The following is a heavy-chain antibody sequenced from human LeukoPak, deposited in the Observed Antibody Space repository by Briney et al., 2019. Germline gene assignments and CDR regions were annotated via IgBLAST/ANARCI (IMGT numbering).Heavy chain of an antibody. J-gene: IGHJ4*02. CDR1: GFTFSSYW. CDR2: INSDGSST. V-gene: IGHV3-74*01. Sequence: PGGSLRLSCAASGFTFSSYWMHWVRQAPGKGLVWVSRINSDGSSTSYAASVKGRFTISRDTAKNTLYLQMNSPRAGDTAVFYCARGGAAMPYYWGQGTLVTVSS. D-gene: IGHD2-2*01. CDR3: ARGGAAMPYY.